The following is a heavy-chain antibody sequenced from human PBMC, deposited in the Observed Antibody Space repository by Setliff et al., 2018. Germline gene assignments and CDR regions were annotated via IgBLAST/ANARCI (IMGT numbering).Heavy chain of an antibody. Sequence: SETLSLTCTVSGVSFGSGTYYWSWIRQPAGKGQEWIGLIQSTGNANYNPSLQSRVTISIDTSKNQFSLKMSSVTVADTAMYYCAGTPALGTSWLSPFDYWGQGTLVTVSS. V-gene: IGHV4-61*02. J-gene: IGHJ4*02. CDR3: AGTPALGTSWLSPFDY. CDR1: GVSFGSGTYY. D-gene: IGHD5-12*01. CDR2: IQSTGNA.